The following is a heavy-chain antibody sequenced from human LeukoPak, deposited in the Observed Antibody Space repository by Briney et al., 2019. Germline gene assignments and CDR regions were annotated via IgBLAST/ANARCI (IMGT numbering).Heavy chain of an antibody. CDR3: VRGRRSYGFDH. CDR2: ISWNSGSI. D-gene: IGHD3-16*01. J-gene: IGHJ4*02. Sequence: GGSLRLSCAASGFTFDDYAMHWVRQAPGKGLEWVSGISWNSGSIGYADSVKGRFTISKETAKNSLYLQMTSLRDEDTSVYYCVRGRRSYGFDHWGQGTLVTVSS. V-gene: IGHV3-9*01. CDR1: GFTFDDYA.